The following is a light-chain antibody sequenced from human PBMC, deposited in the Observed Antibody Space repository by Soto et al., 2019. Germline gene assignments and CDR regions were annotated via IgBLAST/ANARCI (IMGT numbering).Light chain of an antibody. CDR3: QQYGSSPPWT. J-gene: IGKJ1*01. Sequence: ENVLTQSPGTLSLSPGERATLSCRASQSVSSSYLAWYQQKPGQAPRLLIYGASSRATGIPDRFSGRGSGTDFTLTISRLEPEDFAVYYCQQYGSSPPWTFGQGTKVEIK. CDR2: GAS. V-gene: IGKV3-20*01. CDR1: QSVSSSY.